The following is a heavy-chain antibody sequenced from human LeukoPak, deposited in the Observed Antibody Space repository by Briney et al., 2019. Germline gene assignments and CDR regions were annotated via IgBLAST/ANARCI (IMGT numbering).Heavy chain of an antibody. CDR2: IKQDGSEE. CDR1: GFTFSSYW. Sequence: GGSLRLSCAASGFTFSSYWMSWVRQAPAKGLEWVANIKQDGSEEYYVDSVKGRFTISRDNANNSLYLQMSSLRAEDTAVYYCASGYRTFDYWGQGTLVTVSS. CDR3: ASGYRTFDY. V-gene: IGHV3-7*03. J-gene: IGHJ4*02. D-gene: IGHD5-18*01.